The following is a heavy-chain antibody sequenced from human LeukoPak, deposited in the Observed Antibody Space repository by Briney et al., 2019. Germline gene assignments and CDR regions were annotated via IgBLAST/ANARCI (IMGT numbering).Heavy chain of an antibody. CDR1: GGTFISYA. D-gene: IGHD4-23*01. J-gene: IGHJ6*04. CDR3: ARGVVIDYYYYGMDV. Sequence: SVKVSCKASGGTFISYAISWVRQAPGQGLEWMGRIIPILGIANYAQKFQGRVTIIADKSTSTAYMELSSLRSEDTAVYYCARGVVIDYYYYGMDVWGEGTTVTVSS. CDR2: IIPILGIA. V-gene: IGHV1-69*04.